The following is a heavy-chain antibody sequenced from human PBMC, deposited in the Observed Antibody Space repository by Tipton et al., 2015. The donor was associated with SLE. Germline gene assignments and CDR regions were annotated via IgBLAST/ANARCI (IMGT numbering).Heavy chain of an antibody. V-gene: IGHV1-18*01. CDR2: ISAYNGNT. Sequence: QVQLVQSGAEVKKPGASVKVSCKASGYTFTSYGISWVRQAPGQGLEWMGWISAYNGNTNYAQKLQGRVTMTTDTSTSTAYTELRSLRSDDTAVYYCAIPRGIAARDDAFDIWGQGTMVTVSS. D-gene: IGHD6-6*01. CDR3: AIPRGIAARDDAFDI. CDR1: GYTFTSYG. J-gene: IGHJ3*02.